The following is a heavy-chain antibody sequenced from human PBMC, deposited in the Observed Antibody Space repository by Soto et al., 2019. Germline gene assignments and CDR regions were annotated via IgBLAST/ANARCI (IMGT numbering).Heavy chain of an antibody. D-gene: IGHD6-19*01. CDR3: AGRIAVAGTGYYYYGMDV. Sequence: SETLSLTCTVSGGSISSYHWSWIRQPPGKGLEWIGYIYYSGSTNYNPSLKSRVTISVDTSKNQFSLKLSSVTAADTAMYYCAGRIAVAGTGYYYYGMDVWGQGTTVTVSS. J-gene: IGHJ6*02. V-gene: IGHV4-59*01. CDR2: IYYSGST. CDR1: GGSISSYH.